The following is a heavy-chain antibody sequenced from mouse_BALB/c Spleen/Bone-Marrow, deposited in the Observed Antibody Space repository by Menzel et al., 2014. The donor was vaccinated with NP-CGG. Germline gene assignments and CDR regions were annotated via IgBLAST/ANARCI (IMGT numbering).Heavy chain of an antibody. Sequence: DVQLVESGGDLVKPGGSLKLSCAASGFTFSNYGMSWVRQTPDKRLEWVATINSDGTYTYYPDSVKGRFTISRDNAKNTLYLQMISLKTEDTAMYYCTRRGSTMSTTGYAMDYWGQGTSVTVSS. CDR2: INSDGTYT. D-gene: IGHD2-4*01. V-gene: IGHV5-6*01. CDR1: GFTFSNYG. CDR3: TRRGSTMSTTGYAMDY. J-gene: IGHJ4*01.